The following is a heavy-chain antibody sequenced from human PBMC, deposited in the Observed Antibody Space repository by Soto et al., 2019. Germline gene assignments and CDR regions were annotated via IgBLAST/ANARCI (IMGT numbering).Heavy chain of an antibody. V-gene: IGHV5-51*01. Sequence: GESLKISCKGSGYSFTSYWIGWVRQMPGKGLEWMGIIYPGDSDTRYSPSFQGQVTTSADKSISTAYLQWSSLKASDTAIYYCARQGIAARRYYGMDVWGQGTTVTVS. CDR3: ARQGIAARRYYGMDV. J-gene: IGHJ6*02. D-gene: IGHD6-6*01. CDR2: IYPGDSDT. CDR1: GYSFTSYW.